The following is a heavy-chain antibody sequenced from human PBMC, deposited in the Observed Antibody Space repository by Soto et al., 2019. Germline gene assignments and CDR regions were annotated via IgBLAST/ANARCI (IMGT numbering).Heavy chain of an antibody. D-gene: IGHD3-16*01. CDR2: IFPDDSDT. Sequence: GESLKISCKASGYIIKNYWIGWVRQMPGQGLEWMGIIFPDDSDTKYSPSFQGQVTISADKSIGTAYLQWSSLKASDTAMYYCARHQRDDASRKIDCWGQGTLVTVSS. V-gene: IGHV5-51*01. CDR1: GYIIKNYW. J-gene: IGHJ4*02. CDR3: ARHQRDDASRKIDC.